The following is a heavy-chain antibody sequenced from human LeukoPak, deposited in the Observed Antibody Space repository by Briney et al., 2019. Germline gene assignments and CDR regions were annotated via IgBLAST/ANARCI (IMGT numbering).Heavy chain of an antibody. CDR3: PRGPTVTSNFDY. V-gene: IGHV3-23*01. CDR2: ISGSGGST. CDR1: GFIFSSYA. J-gene: IGHJ4*01. D-gene: IGHD4-17*01. Sequence: GGSLRLSCAASGFIFSSYAMNWVRQAPGRGLEWVSVISGSGGSTYYADSVKGRFTISRDNSKNTLYLQMTSLRPEDTAVYYCPRGPTVTSNFDYCGQRTLVTVSS.